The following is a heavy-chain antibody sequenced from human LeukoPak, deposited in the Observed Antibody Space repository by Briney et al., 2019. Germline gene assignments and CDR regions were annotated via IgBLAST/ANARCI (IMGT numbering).Heavy chain of an antibody. CDR3: ARDLYGDYPRGYYGMDV. Sequence: SETLSFTCTVSGGSISSYHWSWIRQPPRKGLEWIGYIYYSGSTNYHPSLKSRATISVDTSKNQFSLKLSSVTAADAAVYYCARDLYGDYPRGYYGMDVWGKGTTVTVSS. CDR2: IYYSGST. V-gene: IGHV4-59*01. D-gene: IGHD4-17*01. CDR1: GGSISSYH. J-gene: IGHJ6*04.